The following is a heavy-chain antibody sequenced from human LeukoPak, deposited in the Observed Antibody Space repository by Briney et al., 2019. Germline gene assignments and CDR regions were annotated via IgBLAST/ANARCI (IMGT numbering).Heavy chain of an antibody. CDR2: IYYSGST. CDR1: GGSISSSSYY. Sequence: PSETLSLTCTVSGGSISSSSYYWGWIRQPPGKGLEWIGSIYYSGSTYYNPSLKSRVTISVDTSKNQFSLKLSSVTAADTAVYYCARHYYDFWSGYYTGLPDYWGQGTLVTVPS. J-gene: IGHJ4*02. D-gene: IGHD3-3*01. CDR3: ARHYYDFWSGYYTGLPDY. V-gene: IGHV4-39*01.